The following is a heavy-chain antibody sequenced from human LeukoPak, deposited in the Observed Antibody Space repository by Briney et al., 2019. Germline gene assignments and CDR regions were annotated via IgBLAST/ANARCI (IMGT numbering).Heavy chain of an antibody. CDR3: ARVTMVRGAYGMDV. Sequence: SVKVSCKASGGTFSSYAISWVRQAPGQGLEWMGRIIPILGIANYAQKFQGRVTITADKSTSTAYMELSSLRSEDTAVYYCARVTMVRGAYGMDVWGQGTTVTVSS. D-gene: IGHD3-10*01. CDR1: GGTFSSYA. J-gene: IGHJ6*02. V-gene: IGHV1-69*04. CDR2: IIPILGIA.